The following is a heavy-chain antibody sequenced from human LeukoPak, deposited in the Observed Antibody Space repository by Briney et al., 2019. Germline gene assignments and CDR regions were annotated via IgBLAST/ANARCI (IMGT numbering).Heavy chain of an antibody. CDR2: IHRGGNT. J-gene: IGHJ4*02. CDR1: GFTVSGNY. CDR3: ARDPGYGLGVDYGDY. V-gene: IGHV3-66*01. D-gene: IGHD3-10*01. Sequence: GGSLRLSCAASGFTVSGNYMSCVRQAPGKGLEWHSAIHRGGNTYYADSVKGRFTISRDSSKNTVFLQMDSLRAEDTAVYYCARDPGYGLGVDYGDYWGQGTLVTVSS.